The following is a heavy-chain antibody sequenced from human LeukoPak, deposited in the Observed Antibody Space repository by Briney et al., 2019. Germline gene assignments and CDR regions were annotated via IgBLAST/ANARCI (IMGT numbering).Heavy chain of an antibody. CDR2: IKSKTDGGTR. D-gene: IGHD3-10*01. V-gene: IGHV3-15*01. Sequence: PGGFLRLSCAASGFTLSNAWMSWVRQAPGKGLEWVGRIKSKTDGGTRDYAAPVKGRFTISRDDSKNTLYLEMNSLKTEDTAVYYCTIEGGVARGGIIIGDFDYWGQGTLVAVSS. CDR3: TIEGGVARGGIIIGDFDY. J-gene: IGHJ4*02. CDR1: GFTLSNAW.